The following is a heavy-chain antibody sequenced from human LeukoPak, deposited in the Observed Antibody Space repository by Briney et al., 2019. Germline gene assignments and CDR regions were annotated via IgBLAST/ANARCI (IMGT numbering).Heavy chain of an antibody. CDR2: INPSGGST. CDR3: ARDWQTATRNILTGIIGGGSALDY. Sequence: ASVKVSCKASGYTFTSYYMHWVRQAPGQGLEWMGIINPSGGSTSYAQKFQGRVTMTRDMSTSTVYMELSSLRSEDTAVYYCARDWQTATRNILTGIIGGGSALDYWGQGTLVTVSS. V-gene: IGHV1-46*01. CDR1: GYTFTSYY. J-gene: IGHJ4*02. D-gene: IGHD3-9*01.